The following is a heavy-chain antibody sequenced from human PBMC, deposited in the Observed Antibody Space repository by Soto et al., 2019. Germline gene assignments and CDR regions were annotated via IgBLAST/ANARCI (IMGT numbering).Heavy chain of an antibody. D-gene: IGHD3-22*01. CDR3: ARGVHYDSSGYYYFY. V-gene: IGHV1-69*01. CDR2: IIPLFGTA. Sequence: QVQLVQSGAEVKKPGSSVKVSCKASGGTFNKYAVSWVRQAPGQGLEWMGGIIPLFGTANYAQKFQGRVTITADESTRTAYMELRSLRSEDTAVYYCARGVHYDSSGYYYFYWGQGTLVTVSS. J-gene: IGHJ4*02. CDR1: GGTFNKYA.